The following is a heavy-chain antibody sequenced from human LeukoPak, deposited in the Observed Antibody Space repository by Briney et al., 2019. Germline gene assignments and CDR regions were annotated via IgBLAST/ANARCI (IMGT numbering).Heavy chain of an antibody. D-gene: IGHD7-27*01. J-gene: IGHJ4*02. V-gene: IGHV4-59*12. CDR1: GGSISGYY. CDR3: ARGALGIGRY. Sequence: PSGTLSLTCSVSGGSISGYYWSWIRQPPGKGLEWIGYIYYSGSTNYNPSLKSRVTISVDTSKNQFSLKLSSVTAADTAVYYCARGALGIGRYWGQGTLVTASS. CDR2: IYYSGST.